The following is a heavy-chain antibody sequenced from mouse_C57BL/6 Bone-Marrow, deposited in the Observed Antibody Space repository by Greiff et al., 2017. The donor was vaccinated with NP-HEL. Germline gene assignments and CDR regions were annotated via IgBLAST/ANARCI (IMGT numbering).Heavy chain of an antibody. CDR3: ARDDTTVVGDY. CDR2: IDPSDSYT. CDR1: GYTFTSYW. D-gene: IGHD1-1*01. J-gene: IGHJ2*01. V-gene: IGHV1-69*01. Sequence: QVQLKQSGAELVMPGASVKLSCKASGYTFTSYWMHWVKQRPGQGLEWIGEIDPSDSYTNYNQKFKGKSTLTVDKSSSTAYMQLSSLTSEDSAVYYCARDDTTVVGDYWGQGTTLTVSS.